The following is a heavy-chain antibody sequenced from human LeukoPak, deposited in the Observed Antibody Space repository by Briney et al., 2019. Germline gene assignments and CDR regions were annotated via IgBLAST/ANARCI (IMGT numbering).Heavy chain of an antibody. J-gene: IGHJ4*02. Sequence: GGSLRLSCAASGFTFSSYTMNWVRQAPGKGLEWVAAISSNSRDIFYADSVKGRFTFSRDNAKNSLYLQMNSLRAEDTAVYYCARHQRGSYYGFFDYWGQGTLVTVSS. V-gene: IGHV3-21*01. CDR1: GFTFSSYT. CDR2: ISSNSRDI. D-gene: IGHD1-26*01. CDR3: ARHQRGSYYGFFDY.